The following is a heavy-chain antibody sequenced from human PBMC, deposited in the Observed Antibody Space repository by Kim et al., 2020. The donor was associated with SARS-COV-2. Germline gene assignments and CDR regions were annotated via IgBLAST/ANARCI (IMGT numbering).Heavy chain of an antibody. V-gene: IGHV3-43*01. CDR3: AKDTMGVIVYYYYMDV. D-gene: IGHD3-16*01. Sequence: SVKGRFTISRDNSKNSLYLQMNSLRTEDTALYYCAKDTMGVIVYYYYMDVWGKGTTVTVSS. J-gene: IGHJ6*03.